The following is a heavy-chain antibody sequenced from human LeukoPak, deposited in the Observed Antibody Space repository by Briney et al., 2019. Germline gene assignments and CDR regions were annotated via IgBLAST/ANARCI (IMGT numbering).Heavy chain of an antibody. V-gene: IGHV3-30*02. D-gene: IGHD7-27*01. J-gene: IGHJ4*02. Sequence: PGGSLRLSCAASGFTFTSYGMHWVRQPPGKGLEWVAFMREDGSDIYYADSVKGRFTISRDNSKNTLYLQMNSLRPEATAVYYCAKDETGSFDWGGQGRLVTVPS. CDR1: GFTFTSYG. CDR2: MREDGSDI. CDR3: AKDETGSFDW.